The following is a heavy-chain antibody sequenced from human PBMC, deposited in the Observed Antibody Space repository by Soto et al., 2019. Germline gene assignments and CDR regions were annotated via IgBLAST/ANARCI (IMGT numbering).Heavy chain of an antibody. J-gene: IGHJ4*02. CDR2: INPSGGST. Sequence: AASVKVSCKASGYTFTSYSMHWVRQAPGQGLEWMGIINPSGGSTSYAQKFQGRVTMTRDTSTSTVYMELSSLRSEDTAVYYCAIQVLWSGYYPSGLDYWGQGTLVTVSS. CDR3: AIQVLWSGYYPSGLDY. V-gene: IGHV1-46*01. D-gene: IGHD3-3*01. CDR1: GYTFTSYS.